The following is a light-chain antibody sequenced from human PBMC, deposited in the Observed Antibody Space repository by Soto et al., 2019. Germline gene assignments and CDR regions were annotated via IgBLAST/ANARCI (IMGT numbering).Light chain of an antibody. CDR2: DVS. Sequence: QSALTQPASVSGSPGQSITISCTGTSSDVGGYNYVSWYQQHTGKAPKLMIYDVSNRPSGFSNRFSGSKSGNTASLTISRLQAEDKADYYFSSYTSSSTPVVFGGGTKLTV. CDR3: SSYTSSSTPVV. V-gene: IGLV2-14*01. CDR1: SSDVGGYNY. J-gene: IGLJ2*01.